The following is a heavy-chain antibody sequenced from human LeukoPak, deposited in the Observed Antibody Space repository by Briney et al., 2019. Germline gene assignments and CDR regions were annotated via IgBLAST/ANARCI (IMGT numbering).Heavy chain of an antibody. V-gene: IGHV3-7*01. D-gene: IGHD3-3*01. CDR2: IKQDGSEK. J-gene: IGHJ4*02. CDR3: ARDSNYDFWSGYQYPSDY. CDR1: GFTFSSYW. Sequence: GGSLRLSCAASGFTFSSYWMSWVRQAPGKGLEWVANIKQDGSEKYYVDSVKGRFTISRDNAKNSLYLQMNSLGAEDTAVYYCARDSNYDFWSGYQYPSDYWGQGTLVTVSS.